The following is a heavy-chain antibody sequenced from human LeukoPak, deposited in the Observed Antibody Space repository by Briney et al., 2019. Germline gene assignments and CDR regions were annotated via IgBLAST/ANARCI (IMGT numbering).Heavy chain of an antibody. CDR3: ARTPYDFWSGYWRTQFDY. CDR2: IYYSGST. Sequence: PSETLSLTCTVSGGSISSSSCHWGWIRQPPGKGLEWIGSIYYSGSTYYNPSLKSRVTISVDTSKNQFSLKLSSVTAADTAVYYCARTPYDFWSGYWRTQFDYWGQGTLVTVS. V-gene: IGHV4-39*01. D-gene: IGHD3-3*01. CDR1: GGSISSSSCH. J-gene: IGHJ4*02.